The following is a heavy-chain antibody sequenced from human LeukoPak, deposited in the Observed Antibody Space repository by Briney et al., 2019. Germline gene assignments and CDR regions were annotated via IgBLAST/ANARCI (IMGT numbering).Heavy chain of an antibody. Sequence: GESLNISCAASGFTFSSYGMHWVRQAPGKGLEWVAGTSYDGINKYYADSVKGRFTISRDNSKNTLYLQMNSMRAEDTAVYYCAMGTYFYGVDVWGQGTTVTVSS. J-gene: IGHJ6*02. V-gene: IGHV3-30*03. D-gene: IGHD7-27*01. CDR3: AMGTYFYGVDV. CDR2: TSYDGINK. CDR1: GFTFSSYG.